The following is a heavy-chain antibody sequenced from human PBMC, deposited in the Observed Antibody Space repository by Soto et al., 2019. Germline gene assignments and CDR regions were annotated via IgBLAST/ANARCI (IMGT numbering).Heavy chain of an antibody. V-gene: IGHV1-18*01. CDR2: ISTYNGNT. CDR1: GYTFTSYG. CDR3: GRDLYQSVFYHGMDV. J-gene: IGHJ6*02. Sequence: QVQVMQSGAEVKKPGASVKVSCKASGYTFTSYGISWVRQAPGQGLEWMGWISTYNGNTNYAQKLQGRVTMTTDTSTSTAYMELRSLRSDDTAVYYCGRDLYQSVFYHGMDVWGQGTTVTVSS. D-gene: IGHD2-2*01.